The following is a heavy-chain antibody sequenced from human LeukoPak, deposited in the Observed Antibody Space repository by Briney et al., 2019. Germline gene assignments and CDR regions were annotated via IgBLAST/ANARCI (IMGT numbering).Heavy chain of an antibody. J-gene: IGHJ4*02. CDR1: GGSISNSIYY. D-gene: IGHD2-2*01. CDR2: IYYSGNT. Sequence: SETLSLTCTVSGGSISNSIYYWGWIRQPPGKGLEWIGNIYYSGNTYYNPSLKSRVTISVDTSKNQFSLRLSSVTAADTAVYYCGRHAENDCSSTSCGKRPLDYWGQGTLVSVSS. V-gene: IGHV4-39*01. CDR3: GRHAENDCSSTSCGKRPLDY.